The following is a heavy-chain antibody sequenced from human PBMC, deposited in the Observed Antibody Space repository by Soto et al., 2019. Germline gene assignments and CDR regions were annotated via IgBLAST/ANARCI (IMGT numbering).Heavy chain of an antibody. CDR1: RYTFTSYD. D-gene: IGHD5-12*01. CDR3: ARGVDSGYDKYYYYYYHMYV. V-gene: IGHV1-8*01. CDR2: MNPNSGNT. Sequence: ASVKVSCKASRYTFTSYDINWVRQATGQGLEWMGWMNPNSGNTGYAQKFQGRVTMTRNTSISTAYMELSSLRSEDTAVYYCARGVDSGYDKYYYYYYHMYVWGEGTTVTVSS. J-gene: IGHJ6*03.